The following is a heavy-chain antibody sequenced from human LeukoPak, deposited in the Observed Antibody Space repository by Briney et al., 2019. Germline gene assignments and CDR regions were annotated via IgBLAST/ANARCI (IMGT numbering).Heavy chain of an antibody. J-gene: IGHJ1*01. CDR3: ARVGWAIFGVVIDQYFQH. V-gene: IGHV4-34*01. D-gene: IGHD3-3*01. CDR2: INHSGST. Sequence: SETLSLTCAVYGGSLSGYYWSWIRQPPGKGLEWIGEINHSGSTNYNPSLKSRVTISVDTSKNQFSLKLSSVTAADTAVYYCARVGWAIFGVVIDQYFQHWGQGTLVTVSS. CDR1: GGSLSGYY.